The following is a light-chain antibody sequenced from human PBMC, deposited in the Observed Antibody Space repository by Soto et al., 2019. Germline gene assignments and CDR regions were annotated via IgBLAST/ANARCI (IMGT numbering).Light chain of an antibody. CDR1: SSDVGSYNL. J-gene: IGLJ1*01. CDR3: CSYAGSYYV. Sequence: QSALTQPASVSASPGQSITISCTGTSSDVGSYNLVSWYQQHPGKAPKLMIYEVSKRPSGVSNRFSGSKSGNTASLTISGLQAEDEADYYCCSYAGSYYVFGTGTKVTVL. V-gene: IGLV2-23*02. CDR2: EVS.